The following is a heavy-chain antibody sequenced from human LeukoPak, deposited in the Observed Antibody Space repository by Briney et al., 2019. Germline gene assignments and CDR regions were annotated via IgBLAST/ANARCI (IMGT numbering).Heavy chain of an antibody. V-gene: IGHV3-30*18. CDR2: ISYDGSNK. D-gene: IGHD2-15*01. Sequence: PGGSLRLSCAASGFTFSSYGMHWVRQAPGKGLECVAVISYDGSNKYYADSVKGRFTISRDNSKNTLYLQMNSLRAEDTAVYYCAKGSGSSCYSPCDYWGQGILVTVSS. CDR1: GFTFSSYG. CDR3: AKGSGSSCYSPCDY. J-gene: IGHJ4*02.